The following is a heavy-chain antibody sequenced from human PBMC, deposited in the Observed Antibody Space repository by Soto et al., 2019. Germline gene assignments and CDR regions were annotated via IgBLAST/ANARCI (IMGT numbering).Heavy chain of an antibody. CDR3: AKGRRPYCSAGTCYWTDDY. V-gene: IGHV3-23*01. Sequence: EVHLLESEGGLVQPGGSLRLSCEASGITFSSFPMSWVRQAPGEGLEWVSSISANGDGTYYADSVRGHFTISRDNSKNTLYLHMNALTADDTALYYCAKGRRPYCSAGTCYWTDDYWGQGTLVTVSS. D-gene: IGHD2-15*01. CDR1: GITFSSFP. CDR2: ISANGDGT. J-gene: IGHJ4*02.